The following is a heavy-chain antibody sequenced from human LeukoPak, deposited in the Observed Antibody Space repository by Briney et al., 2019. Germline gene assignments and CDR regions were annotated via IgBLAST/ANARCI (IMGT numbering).Heavy chain of an antibody. CDR3: AREDYDSSGSFDF. J-gene: IGHJ4*02. CDR1: GGSISSGGYS. CDR2: IYYSGST. V-gene: IGHV4-39*07. D-gene: IGHD3-22*01. Sequence: SETLSLTCAVSGGSISSGGYSWSWIRQPPGKGLEWIGSIYYSGSTYYNPSLKSRVTISVDTSKNQFSLKLSSVTAADTAVYYCAREDYDSSGSFDFWGQGTLVTVSS.